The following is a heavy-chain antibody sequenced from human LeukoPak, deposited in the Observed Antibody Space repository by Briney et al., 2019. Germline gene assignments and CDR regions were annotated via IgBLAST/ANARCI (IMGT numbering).Heavy chain of an antibody. CDR1: GGSISSYY. CDR2: IYYSGST. CDR3: ARVVGSSWYYYGMDV. D-gene: IGHD6-13*01. V-gene: IGHV4-59*01. J-gene: IGHJ6*02. Sequence: SETLSLTCTVSGGSISSYYWSWIRQPPGKGLEWIGYIYYSGSTNYNPSLKSRVTISVDTSKNQFSLKLSSVTAADTAVYYCARVVGSSWYYYGMDVWGQGTTVTIS.